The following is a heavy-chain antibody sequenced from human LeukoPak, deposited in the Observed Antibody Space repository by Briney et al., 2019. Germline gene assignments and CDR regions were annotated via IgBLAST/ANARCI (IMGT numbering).Heavy chain of an antibody. CDR1: GGSFSGYY. Sequence: SETLSLTCAVYGGSFSGYYWSWIRQPPGRGLEGIGEINHSGSTNYNPSLKSRVTISVDTSKNQFSLKLSSVTAADTAVYYCARGGVVAATFFDYWGQGTLVTVSS. CDR2: INHSGST. J-gene: IGHJ4*02. CDR3: ARGGVVAATFFDY. V-gene: IGHV4-34*01. D-gene: IGHD2-15*01.